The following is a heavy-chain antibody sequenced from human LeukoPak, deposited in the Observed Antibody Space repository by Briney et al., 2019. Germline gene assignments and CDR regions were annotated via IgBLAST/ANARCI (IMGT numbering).Heavy chain of an antibody. V-gene: IGHV1-18*01. CDR3: ATRYYYDSSGYSVGAFDI. CDR2: ISAYNGNT. D-gene: IGHD3-22*01. CDR1: GYTFTSYG. J-gene: IGHJ3*02. Sequence: ASVTVSCTASGYTFTSYGISWVRQAPGQGLEWMGWISAYNGNTNYAQTLQGRVTMTTDTSTSTAYMELRSLRSDDTAVYYCATRYYYDSSGYSVGAFDIWGQGTMVTVSS.